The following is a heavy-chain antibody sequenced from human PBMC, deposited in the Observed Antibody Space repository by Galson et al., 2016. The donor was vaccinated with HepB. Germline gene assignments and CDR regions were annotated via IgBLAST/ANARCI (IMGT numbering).Heavy chain of an antibody. CDR2: IHRGGGT. CDR1: GFTVSASS. V-gene: IGHV3-66*01. D-gene: IGHD2-21*01. J-gene: IGHJ4*02. Sequence: SLRLSCAASGFTVSASSMTWVRQAPGKGLEWVSTIHRGGGTYYTDSVKGRFTIARDSSKNTLYLQMSSLKVEDTAVYYCAVVGDVSRDWGQGTLVTVSS. CDR3: AVVGDVSRD.